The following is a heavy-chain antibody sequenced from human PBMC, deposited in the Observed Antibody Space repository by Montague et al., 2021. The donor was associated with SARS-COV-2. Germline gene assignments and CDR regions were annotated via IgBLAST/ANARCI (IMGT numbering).Heavy chain of an antibody. V-gene: IGHV4-4*07. D-gene: IGHD3-10*01. CDR2: MHFTGKT. CDR1: GDSITNHY. Sequence: SETLSLTCSVSGDSITNHYGSWIRQPAGKGLEWIGRMHFTGKTNFSPFFSSRLTMSADTSKNQFSLKLISVTAADTAIYFCARDRFDFGAGRQGTIDFWGQGTLVTVSS. J-gene: IGHJ4*02. CDR3: ARDRFDFGAGRQGTIDF.